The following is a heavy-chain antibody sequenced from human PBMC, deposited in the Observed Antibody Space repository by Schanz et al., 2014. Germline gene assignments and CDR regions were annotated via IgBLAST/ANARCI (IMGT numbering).Heavy chain of an antibody. J-gene: IGHJ6*03. D-gene: IGHD2-15*01. V-gene: IGHV1-69*04. CDR2: IIPSLGLA. Sequence: VQLEQSGAEVKKPGSSVKVSCKASGGTFSSFGINWVRQAPGQGLEWMGRIIPSLGLAKYEQKLQDKVTITADTSTTTAYMELSGLRSEDTAVYYCARDAVALVPEYFMDVWGKGTPITVSS. CDR1: GGTFSSFG. CDR3: ARDAVALVPEYFMDV.